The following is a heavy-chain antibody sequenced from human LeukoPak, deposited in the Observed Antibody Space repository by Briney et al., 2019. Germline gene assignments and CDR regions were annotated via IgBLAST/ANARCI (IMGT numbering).Heavy chain of an antibody. V-gene: IGHV1-69*05. D-gene: IGHD5-18*01. CDR1: GGTFSSYA. CDR3: ARSEVRGYSYGPRYNWFDP. CDR2: IIPIFGTA. J-gene: IGHJ5*02. Sequence: ASVKVSCKASGGTFSSYAISWVRQAPGQGLEWMGGIIPIFGTANYAQKFQGRVTITTDESTSTAYMELSSLRSEDTAVYYCARSEVRGYSYGPRYNWFDPWGQGTLVTVSS.